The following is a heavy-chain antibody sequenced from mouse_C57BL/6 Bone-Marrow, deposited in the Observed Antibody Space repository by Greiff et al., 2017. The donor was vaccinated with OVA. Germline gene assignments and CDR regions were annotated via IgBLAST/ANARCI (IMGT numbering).Heavy chain of an antibody. CDR1: GYTFTDYY. D-gene: IGHD1-1*01. J-gene: IGHJ1*03. CDR2: INPNNGGT. V-gene: IGHV1-26*01. CDR3: AREGHYYGSSYPHWYFDV. Sequence: EVQLQQSGPELVKPGASVKISCKASGYTFTDYYMNWVKQSHGKSLEWIGDINPNNGGTSYNQKFKGKATLTVDKSSSTAYMELRSLTSEDSAVYDCAREGHYYGSSYPHWYFDVWGTGTTVTVSS.